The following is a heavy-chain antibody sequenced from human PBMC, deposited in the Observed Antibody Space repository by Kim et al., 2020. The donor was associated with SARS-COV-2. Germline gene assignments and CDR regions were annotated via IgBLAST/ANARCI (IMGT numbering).Heavy chain of an antibody. Sequence: GGSLRLSCAASGFTFSSYAMNWVRQAPGKGLEWVSIISGSGGNTYYADSVKGRFTISRDNSRNTLYLQINSLRAEDTAVYYCAKDGPRGCTSASCSSPDVWGQGNTVTVSS. CDR1: GFTFSSYA. CDR3: AKDGPRGCTSASCSSPDV. J-gene: IGHJ6*02. V-gene: IGHV3-23*01. CDR2: ISGSGGNT. D-gene: IGHD2-2*01.